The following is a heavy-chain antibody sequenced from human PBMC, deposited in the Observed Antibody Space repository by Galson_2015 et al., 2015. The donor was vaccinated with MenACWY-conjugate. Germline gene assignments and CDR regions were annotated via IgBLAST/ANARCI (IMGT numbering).Heavy chain of an antibody. CDR2: IRSKAYGATS. D-gene: IGHD2-2*01. CDR3: SRADHRHCSRTNCPFDY. Sequence: SLRLSCAASGFTFGAYLMSWFRQAPGKGLEWVGFIRSKAYGATSEYAASVKGRFVISRDDSKSIAYLQMNSLNTEDTAVYYCSRADHRHCSRTNCPFDYWGRGTLVTISS. V-gene: IGHV3-49*03. J-gene: IGHJ4*02. CDR1: GFTFGAYL.